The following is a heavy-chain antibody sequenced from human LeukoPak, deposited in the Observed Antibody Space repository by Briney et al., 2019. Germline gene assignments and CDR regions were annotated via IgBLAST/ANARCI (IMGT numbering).Heavy chain of an antibody. Sequence: PSQTLSLTCAVYGGSFSGYYWSWIRQPPGKGLEWIGEINHSGSTNYNLSLKSRVTISVDTSKDQFSLKLSSVTTADTAVYYCAREFDYWGQGTLVTVSS. V-gene: IGHV4-34*01. CDR3: AREFDY. J-gene: IGHJ4*02. CDR1: GGSFSGYY. CDR2: INHSGST.